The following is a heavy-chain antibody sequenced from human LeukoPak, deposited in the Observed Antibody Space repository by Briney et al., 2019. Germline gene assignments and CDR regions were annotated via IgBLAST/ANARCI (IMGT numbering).Heavy chain of an antibody. Sequence: GGSLRLSCAASGFTFSSYWMSWVRQAPGKGLEWLANIKQDGSEKYYVDSVKGRFTISRDNAKNSLYLQMNSLRAEDTAVYYCAKDKTYYYGSGSHLPYYYYMDVWGKGTTVTVSS. CDR3: AKDKTYYYGSGSHLPYYYYMDV. CDR1: GFTFSSYW. D-gene: IGHD3-10*01. CDR2: IKQDGSEK. V-gene: IGHV3-7*04. J-gene: IGHJ6*03.